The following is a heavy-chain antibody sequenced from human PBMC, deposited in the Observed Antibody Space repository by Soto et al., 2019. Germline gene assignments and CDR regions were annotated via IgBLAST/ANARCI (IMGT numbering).Heavy chain of an antibody. J-gene: IGHJ4*02. D-gene: IGHD3-22*01. CDR3: ARVDISGYPSFDY. Sequence: GASVKVSCKASGYTFTGYYMHWVRQAPGQGLEWMGWINPNSGGTNYAQKFQGRVTMTRDTSISTAYMELSRLRSDDTAVYYCARVDISGYPSFDYWGQGTLVTVSS. CDR1: GYTFTGYY. CDR2: INPNSGGT. V-gene: IGHV1-2*02.